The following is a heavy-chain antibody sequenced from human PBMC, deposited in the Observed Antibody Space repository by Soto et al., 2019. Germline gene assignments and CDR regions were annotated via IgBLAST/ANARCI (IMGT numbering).Heavy chain of an antibody. V-gene: IGHV3-23*01. CDR1: GFTFSSYA. Sequence: GGSLRLSCAASGFTFSSYAMSWVRQAPGKGLEWVSAISGSGGSTYYADSVKGRFTISRDNSKNTLYLQMNSLRAEDTAVYYCANTRTFHYDFWSGCYFDYWGQGTLVTVSS. CDR2: ISGSGGST. D-gene: IGHD3-3*01. J-gene: IGHJ4*02. CDR3: ANTRTFHYDFWSGCYFDY.